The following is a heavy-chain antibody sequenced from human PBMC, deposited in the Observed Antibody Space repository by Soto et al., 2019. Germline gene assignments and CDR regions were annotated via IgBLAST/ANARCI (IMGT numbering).Heavy chain of an antibody. CDR1: GGSITSYY. J-gene: IGHJ4*02. Sequence: SETLSLTCTVSGGSITSYYWSWIRQPAGKGLEWIGRIYTSGSANYNPSLKSRVTTSVDTSKNQFSLKVSSVTAADTAVYYCARVASRGWYEDYWGQGILVTVSS. D-gene: IGHD6-19*01. V-gene: IGHV4-4*07. CDR3: ARVASRGWYEDY. CDR2: IYTSGSA.